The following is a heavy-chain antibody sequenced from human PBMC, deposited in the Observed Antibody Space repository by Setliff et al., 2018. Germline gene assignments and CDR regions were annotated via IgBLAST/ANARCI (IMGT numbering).Heavy chain of an antibody. D-gene: IGHD6-19*01. CDR2: IWHDGTNK. J-gene: IGHJ4*02. Sequence: GGSLRLSCAASGLTLINNGFHWVRQAPGKGLEWVAIIWHDGTNKYYADSVKGRFDISRDSSKNTVYLQMNSLRAEDTAIYYCTKDPRTVPGYYFDSWGQGILVTVSS. CDR1: GLTLINNG. V-gene: IGHV3-33*06. CDR3: TKDPRTVPGYYFDS.